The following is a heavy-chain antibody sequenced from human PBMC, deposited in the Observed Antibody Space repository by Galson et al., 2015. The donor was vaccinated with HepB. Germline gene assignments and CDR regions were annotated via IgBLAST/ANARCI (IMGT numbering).Heavy chain of an antibody. CDR1: GFTFSSYA. CDR2: ISYDGRNK. Sequence: SLRLSCAASGFTFSSYAMHWVRQAPGKGLEWVAIISYDGRNKYYADSVKGRFTISRDNSKNTLYLQMHSLRAEDTAVYYCARNYGSGSYLDYLGQGTLVTVSS. D-gene: IGHD3-10*01. J-gene: IGHJ4*02. V-gene: IGHV3-30*04. CDR3: ARNYGSGSYLDY.